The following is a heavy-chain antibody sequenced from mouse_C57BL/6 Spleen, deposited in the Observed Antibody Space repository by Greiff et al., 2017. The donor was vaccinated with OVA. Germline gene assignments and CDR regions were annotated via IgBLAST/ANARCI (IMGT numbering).Heavy chain of an antibody. CDR2: ISSGSSTI. V-gene: IGHV5-17*01. CDR3: ARRLYGSSYGAMDY. D-gene: IGHD1-1*01. J-gene: IGHJ4*01. CDR1: GFTFSDYG. Sequence: EVKLVESGGGLVKPGGSLKLSCAASGFTFSDYGMHWVRQAPEKGLEWVAYISSGSSTIYYADTVKGRFTISRDNAKNTLFLQMTSLRSEDTAMYYCARRLYGSSYGAMDYWGQGTSVTVSS.